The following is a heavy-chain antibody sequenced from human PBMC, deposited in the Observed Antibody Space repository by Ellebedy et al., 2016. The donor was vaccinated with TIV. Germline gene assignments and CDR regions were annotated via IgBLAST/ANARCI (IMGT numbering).Heavy chain of an antibody. CDR3: ARWVAGTLDY. V-gene: IGHV3-21*01. CDR2: ISSSSSYI. Sequence: GESLKISCAASGFTFSSYAMSWVRQAPGKGLEWVSSISSSSSYIYYADSVKGRFTISRDNAKNSLYLQMNSLRAEDTAVYYCARWVAGTLDYWGQGTLVTVSS. CDR1: GFTFSSYA. J-gene: IGHJ4*02. D-gene: IGHD6-19*01.